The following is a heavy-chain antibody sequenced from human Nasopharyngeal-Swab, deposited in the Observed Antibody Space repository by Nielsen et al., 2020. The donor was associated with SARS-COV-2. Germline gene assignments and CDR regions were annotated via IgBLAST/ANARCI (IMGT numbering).Heavy chain of an antibody. J-gene: IGHJ5*02. CDR2: IYSGGST. D-gene: IGHD3-3*01. CDR3: ARDQDDLGFDP. CDR1: QFTFGSYA. V-gene: IGHV3-53*01. Sequence: GESLKISCAASQFTFGSYAMSWVRQAPGKGLEWVSVIYSGGSTYYADSVKGRFTISRDNSKNTLYLQMNSLRAEDTAVYYCARDQDDLGFDPWGQGTLVTVSS.